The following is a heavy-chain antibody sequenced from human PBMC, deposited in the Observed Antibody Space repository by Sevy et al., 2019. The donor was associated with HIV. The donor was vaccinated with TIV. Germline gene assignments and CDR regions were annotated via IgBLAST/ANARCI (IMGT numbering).Heavy chain of an antibody. J-gene: IGHJ4*02. V-gene: IGHV1-2*02. Sequence: ASVKVSCKASGYTFTGYYIHWVRQAPGLGLELMGWISPNSGGKNYAQKFQGRVTMTRDTSISTAYMELSRLKSNDTAVYYCTRGPSGFSGSDLAYWGQGTLVTVSS. CDR3: TRGPSGFSGSDLAY. CDR2: ISPNSGGK. D-gene: IGHD3-22*01. CDR1: GYTFTGYY.